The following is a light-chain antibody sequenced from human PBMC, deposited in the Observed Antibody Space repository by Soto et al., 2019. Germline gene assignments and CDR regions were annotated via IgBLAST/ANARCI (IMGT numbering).Light chain of an antibody. J-gene: IGKJ1*01. CDR2: AAS. V-gene: IGKV1-39*01. CDR1: QRIRTS. Sequence: DIQMTQSPSSLSASIGDRVTITCRASQRIRTSLNWYPHKPGKAPKIXIYAASSLESGVPSRFSGSGSGTDFSLSISSLQPEDFATYYCQQSYTTTLTFGQGTKVDIK. CDR3: QQSYTTTLT.